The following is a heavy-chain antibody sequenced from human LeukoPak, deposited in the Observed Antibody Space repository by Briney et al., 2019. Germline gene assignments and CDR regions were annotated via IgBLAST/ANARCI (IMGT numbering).Heavy chain of an antibody. V-gene: IGHV3-13*01. Sequence: GGSLRLSCAASGFTFSSYDMHWVRKATGKGLEWVSAIGTSGDTYYSGSVKGRFTISRENAKNSLYLQMNSLRAGDTAVYYCARASDLLLFDYWGQGTLVIVSS. CDR1: GFTFSSYD. CDR3: ARASDLLLFDY. D-gene: IGHD2-15*01. J-gene: IGHJ4*02. CDR2: IGTSGDT.